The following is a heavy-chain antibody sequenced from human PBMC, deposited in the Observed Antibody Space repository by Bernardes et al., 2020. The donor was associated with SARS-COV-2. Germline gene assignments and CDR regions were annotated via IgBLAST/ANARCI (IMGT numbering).Heavy chain of an antibody. CDR2: ITGSGRTT. CDR1: GFTFDNYA. CDR3: AKNPFLDFHAWGIYRIDY. Sequence: GGSLRLSCAASGFTFDNYAMGWVRQAPGKGLEWVSAITGSGRTTFYADSVKGRFTISRDDSKNTLFLHMNSLRGEDTAVYFCAKNPFLDFHAWGIYRIDYWGQGTLVTVSS. V-gene: IGHV3-23*01. D-gene: IGHD3-16*02. J-gene: IGHJ4*02.